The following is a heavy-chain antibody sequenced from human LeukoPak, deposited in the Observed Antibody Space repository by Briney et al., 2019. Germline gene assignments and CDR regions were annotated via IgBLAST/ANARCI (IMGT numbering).Heavy chain of an antibody. J-gene: IGHJ4*02. V-gene: IGHV3-23*01. CDR1: GFSLSNYW. D-gene: IGHD3-22*01. CDR2: ISGSGGST. CDR3: ARAAKVTYYYDSSGYYYHDY. Sequence: PGGSLRLSCAASGFSLSNYWMTWVRQAPGKGLEWVSAISGSGGSTYYADSVKGRFTISRDNSKNTLYLQMNSLRAEDTAVYYCARAAKVTYYYDSSGYYYHDYWGQGTLVTVSS.